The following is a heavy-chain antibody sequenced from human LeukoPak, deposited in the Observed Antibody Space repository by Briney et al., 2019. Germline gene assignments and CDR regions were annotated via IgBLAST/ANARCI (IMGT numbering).Heavy chain of an antibody. CDR2: INSDGSEG. CDR1: GFTFSGYS. D-gene: IGHD6-6*01. V-gene: IGHV3-7*03. Sequence: TGGSLRLSCTASGFTFSGYSMNWIRQAPGKGLEWVAGINSDGSEGYYADVVKGRFTISRDNAKNSLYLQINGLRAEDTAVYYCARSSYSSSSSVWGRGTMVTVSS. J-gene: IGHJ3*01. CDR3: ARSSYSSSSSV.